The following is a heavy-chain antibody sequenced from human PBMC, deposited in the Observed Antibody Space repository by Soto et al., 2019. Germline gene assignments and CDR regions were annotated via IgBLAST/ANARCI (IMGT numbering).Heavy chain of an antibody. CDR2: IYYSGST. J-gene: IGHJ6*02. D-gene: IGHD3-10*01. CDR3: ARIYGSGSYFCYYGMDV. CDR1: GGSVSSGSYD. V-gene: IGHV4-61*01. Sequence: NPSETLSLTCNFFGGSVSSGSYDGSWIRQPPGKGLEWIEYIYYSGSTNYNPSLTSRVTISVDTSKDQFSLKLSPVTAAVTAVYYCARIYGSGSYFCYYGMDVWGQGTTVTVSS.